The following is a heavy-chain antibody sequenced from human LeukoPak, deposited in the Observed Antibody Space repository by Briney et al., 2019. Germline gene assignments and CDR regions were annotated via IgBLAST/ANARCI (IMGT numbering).Heavy chain of an antibody. CDR1: GYTFTGYY. Sequence: GASVKVSCKASGYTFTGYYMHWVRQAPGQGLEWMGWINPNSGGTNYAQKFEGWVTMTRDTSISTAYMELSRLRSDDTAVYYCAREEGPYSLHAFDIWGQGTMVTVSS. CDR3: AREEGPYSLHAFDI. CDR2: INPNSGGT. D-gene: IGHD6-13*01. J-gene: IGHJ3*02. V-gene: IGHV1-2*04.